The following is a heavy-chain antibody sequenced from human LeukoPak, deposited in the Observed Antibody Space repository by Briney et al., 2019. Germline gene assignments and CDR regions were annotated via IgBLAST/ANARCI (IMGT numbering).Heavy chain of an antibody. CDR1: GFPFSSYA. CDR2: ISGSGGST. J-gene: IGHJ4*02. Sequence: GGSLRLSCAASGFPFSSYAMSWVRQAPGKGLEWVSAISGSGGSTYYADSVKGRFTISRDNSKNTLYLQMNSLRAEDTAVYYCAKDLVATGDTYYFDYWGQGTLVTVSS. D-gene: IGHD5-12*01. CDR3: AKDLVATGDTYYFDY. V-gene: IGHV3-23*01.